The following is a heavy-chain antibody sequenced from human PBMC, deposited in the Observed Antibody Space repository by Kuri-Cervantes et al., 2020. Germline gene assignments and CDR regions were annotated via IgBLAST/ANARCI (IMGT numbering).Heavy chain of an antibody. CDR1: GESFSVYY. V-gene: IGHV4-34*01. Sequence: SETLSLTCAVYGESFSVYYWSWVRQPPGKGLQWIGEINHSGNTNYNPSLKSRVTLSLDTSQNHFSLKLTSVTAADTAVYYCARDAQYYGSGSYPHYYMDVWGKGTTVTVSS. J-gene: IGHJ6*03. CDR3: ARDAQYYGSGSYPHYYMDV. D-gene: IGHD3-10*01. CDR2: INHSGNT.